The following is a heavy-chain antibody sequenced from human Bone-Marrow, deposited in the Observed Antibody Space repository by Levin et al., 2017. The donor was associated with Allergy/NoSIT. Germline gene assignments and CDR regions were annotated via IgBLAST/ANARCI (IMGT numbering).Heavy chain of an antibody. CDR2: INSDGRST. D-gene: IGHD5-24*01. CDR1: GFTFSSHW. V-gene: IGHV3-74*01. Sequence: GESLKISCAASGFTFSSHWMHWVRQAPGKGLVWVSRINSDGRSTSYADSVKGRFTISRDNAKNTLYLQMNSLRAEDTAVYYCVGEGYVTDIWLLGAFDMWGQGTKVTVSS. J-gene: IGHJ3*02. CDR3: VGEGYVTDIWLLGAFDM.